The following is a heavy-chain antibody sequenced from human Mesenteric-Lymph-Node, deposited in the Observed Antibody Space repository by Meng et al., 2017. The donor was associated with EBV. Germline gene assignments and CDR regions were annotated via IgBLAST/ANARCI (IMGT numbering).Heavy chain of an antibody. CDR1: GYIFYDYG. J-gene: IGHJ5*01. CDR3: AREVLGAVVTPSWFDS. Sequence: QVQLVQSGAEVKTPGASMKVSCKASGYIFYDYGISWVRQAPGQGLEWMGWISAYNGYTEYAQNFYGRVTMTTDTSTNTAYMEMRSLRSDDTAVYYCAREVLGAVVTPSWFDSWGQGTLVTVSS. V-gene: IGHV1-18*01. D-gene: IGHD4-23*01. CDR2: ISAYNGYT.